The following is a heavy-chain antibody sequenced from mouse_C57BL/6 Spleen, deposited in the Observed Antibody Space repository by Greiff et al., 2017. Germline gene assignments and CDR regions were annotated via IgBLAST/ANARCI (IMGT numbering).Heavy chain of an antibody. D-gene: IGHD1-1*01. CDR3: APPYYYGSSYWYFDG. CDR2: IDPANGNT. V-gene: IGHV14-3*01. CDR1: GFNIKNTY. Sequence: VQLQQSVAELVRPGASVKLSCTASGFNIKNTYMHWVKQRPEQGLEWIGRIDPANGNTKYAPTFPGKATITADTSSNTAYLQLSSLTSEDTAIYYCAPPYYYGSSYWYFDGWGTGTTVTVSS. J-gene: IGHJ1*03.